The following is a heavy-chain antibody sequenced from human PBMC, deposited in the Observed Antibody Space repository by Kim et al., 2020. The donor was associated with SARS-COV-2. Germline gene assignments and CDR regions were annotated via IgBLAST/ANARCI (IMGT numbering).Heavy chain of an antibody. CDR3: ARGDFCE. D-gene: IGHD3-3*01. V-gene: IGHV3-48*02. CDR2: SSSTI. Sequence: SSSTIYHADSVKGRFTISRDNAKNSLYLQMNSLRDEDTAVYYCARGDFCEWGQGTLVTVSS. J-gene: IGHJ4*02.